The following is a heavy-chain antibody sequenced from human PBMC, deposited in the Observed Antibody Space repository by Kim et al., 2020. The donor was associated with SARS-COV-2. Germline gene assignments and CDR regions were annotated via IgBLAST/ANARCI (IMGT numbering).Heavy chain of an antibody. J-gene: IGHJ3*02. D-gene: IGHD6-13*01. Sequence: GGSLRLSCAASGFTFSSYSMNWVRQAPGKGLEWVSSISSSSSYIYYADSVKGRFTISRDNAKNSLYLQMNSLRAEDTAVYYCARTYSSSWYSSAFDIWGQGTMGTLPS. CDR1: GFTFSSYS. CDR2: ISSSSSYI. CDR3: ARTYSSSWYSSAFDI. V-gene: IGHV3-21*01.